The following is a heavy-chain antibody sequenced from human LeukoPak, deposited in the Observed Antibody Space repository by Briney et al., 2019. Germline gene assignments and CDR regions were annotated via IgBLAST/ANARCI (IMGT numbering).Heavy chain of an antibody. CDR2: ILTDGSIR. CDR3: AKDHGTGWHTDF. J-gene: IGHJ4*02. D-gene: IGHD2-8*02. Sequence: GGSLRLSCAASGFSFSNYGVQWVRQAPGKGLEWVALILTDGSIRYYADSVQGRFTISRDNSENTQSLQMNSLRAEDTAVYSCAKDHGTGWHTDFWGQGILVTVSS. V-gene: IGHV3-30*18. CDR1: GFSFSNYG.